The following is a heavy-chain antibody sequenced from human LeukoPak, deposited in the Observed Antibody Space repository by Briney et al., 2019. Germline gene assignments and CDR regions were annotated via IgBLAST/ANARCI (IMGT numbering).Heavy chain of an antibody. Sequence: GGSLRLSCAASGFTFSSYGMHWVRQAPGKGLEWVAVIWYDGSNKYYADSVKGRFTISRDNSKNTLYLQMNSLRAEDTAVYYCAREEWEPPHAFDIWGQGTMVTVSS. CDR1: GFTFSSYG. D-gene: IGHD1-26*01. CDR2: IWYDGSNK. V-gene: IGHV3-33*01. CDR3: AREEWEPPHAFDI. J-gene: IGHJ3*02.